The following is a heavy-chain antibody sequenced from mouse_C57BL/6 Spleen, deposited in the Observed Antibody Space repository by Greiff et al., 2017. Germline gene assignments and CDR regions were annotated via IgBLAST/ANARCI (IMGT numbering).Heavy chain of an antibody. J-gene: IGHJ4*01. CDR2: INPNNGGT. Sequence: EVQLVESGPELVKPGASVKIPCKASGYTFTDYNMDWVKQSHGKSLEWIGDINPNNGGTNYNQKFKGKATLTVDKSSSTAYMELRSLTSEDTAVYYCARGATNYAMDYWGQGTSVTVSS. V-gene: IGHV1-18*01. CDR3: ARGATNYAMDY. D-gene: IGHD3-1*01. CDR1: GYTFTDYN.